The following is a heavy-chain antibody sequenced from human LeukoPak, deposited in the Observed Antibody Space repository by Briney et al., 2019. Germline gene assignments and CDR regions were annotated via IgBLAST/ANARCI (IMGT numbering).Heavy chain of an antibody. CDR2: ISGSGGST. Sequence: PGGSLRLSCAASGFTFSSYAMSWVRQAPGKGLEWVSAISGSGGSTYYADSVKGRFTISRDNSKNTLYLQMNSLRAEDTAVYYCAKVVVPAAMPYYYYYMDVWGKGTTVTISS. CDR1: GFTFSSYA. CDR3: AKVVVPAAMPYYYYYMDV. J-gene: IGHJ6*03. D-gene: IGHD2-2*01. V-gene: IGHV3-23*01.